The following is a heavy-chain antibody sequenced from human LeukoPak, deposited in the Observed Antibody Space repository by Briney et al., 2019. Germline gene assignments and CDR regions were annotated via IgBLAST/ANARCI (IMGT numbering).Heavy chain of an antibody. D-gene: IGHD6-13*01. CDR2: ISAYNGNT. Sequence: ASVKVSCKASGYTFTSYGISWVRQAPGQGLEWMGWISAYNGNTNYAQKLQGRVTMTTDTSTSTAYMELRGLRSDDTAVYYCARDSLIAAAGTDVDYWGQGTLVTVSS. CDR1: GYTFTSYG. V-gene: IGHV1-18*01. J-gene: IGHJ4*02. CDR3: ARDSLIAAAGTDVDY.